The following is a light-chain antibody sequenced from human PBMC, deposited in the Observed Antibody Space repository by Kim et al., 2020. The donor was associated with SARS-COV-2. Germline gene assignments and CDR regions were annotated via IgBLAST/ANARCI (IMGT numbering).Light chain of an antibody. CDR1: KLGDKY. Sequence: SYELTQPLSVSVALGQTASITCSGDKLGDKYACWYQQKPGQSPVLVIYQDTKRPSGIPERFSGSNSGNTATLTISGTQAMDEADYYCQAWDSRTYVVFGGGTQLTVL. V-gene: IGLV3-1*01. J-gene: IGLJ2*01. CDR2: QDT. CDR3: QAWDSRTYVV.